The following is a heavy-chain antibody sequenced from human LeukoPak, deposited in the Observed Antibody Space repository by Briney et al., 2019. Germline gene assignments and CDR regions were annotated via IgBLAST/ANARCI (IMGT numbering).Heavy chain of an antibody. D-gene: IGHD1-26*01. J-gene: IGHJ4*02. V-gene: IGHV3-7*01. CDR1: GFTFSSYW. CDR3: AREIVGAIKSYFDY. CDR2: IRQDGGLK. Sequence: GGSLRLSCTASGFTFSSYWMSWVRQAPGKGLEWVANIRQDGGLKHYVDSVKGRFTISRDNAESSLYLQMNSLRAEDTAVYYCAREIVGAIKSYFDYWGQGTLVTASS.